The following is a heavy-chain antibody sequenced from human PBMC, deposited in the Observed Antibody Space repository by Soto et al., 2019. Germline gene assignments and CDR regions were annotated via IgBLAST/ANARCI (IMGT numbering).Heavy chain of an antibody. D-gene: IGHD3-16*02. CDR1: GGSISSGGYY. CDR2: IYYSGST. V-gene: IGHV4-31*03. J-gene: IGHJ6*01. CDR3: ARVMITFGGVIAKYYYYGMEV. Sequence: PSETLSLTCTVSGGSISSGGYYWSWIRQHPGKGLEWIGYIYYSGSTYYNPSLKSRVTISVDTSKNQFSLKLSPVTAADTAVYYCARVMITFGGVIAKYYYYGMEVWGQGTTVTVSS.